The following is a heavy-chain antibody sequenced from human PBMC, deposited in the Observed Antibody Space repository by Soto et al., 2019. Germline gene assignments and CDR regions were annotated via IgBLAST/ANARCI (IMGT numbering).Heavy chain of an antibody. J-gene: IGHJ6*02. Sequence: GGSLRLSCAASGFTFSSYEMNWVRQAPGKGLEWVSYISGSGRTIYYADSVKGRFTISRDNAKNSLYLQMNSLSAEDTAVYYCARDVEGQLLFNYYYGMDVWGQGTTVTVSS. D-gene: IGHD2-2*01. V-gene: IGHV3-48*03. CDR2: ISGSGRTI. CDR3: ARDVEGQLLFNYYYGMDV. CDR1: GFTFSSYE.